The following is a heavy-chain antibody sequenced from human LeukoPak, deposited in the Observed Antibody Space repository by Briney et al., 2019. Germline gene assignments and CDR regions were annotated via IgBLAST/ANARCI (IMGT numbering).Heavy chain of an antibody. Sequence: PGRSLRLSCAASGFTFSSYGMHWVRQAPGKGLEWVAVIWYDGSNKYYADSVKGRFTISRDNSKNTLYLQMNSLRAEDTAVYYCARDLDSYGTRGAFDPWGQGTLVTVSS. CDR1: GFTFSSYG. CDR2: IWYDGSNK. J-gene: IGHJ5*02. D-gene: IGHD5-18*01. CDR3: ARDLDSYGTRGAFDP. V-gene: IGHV3-33*08.